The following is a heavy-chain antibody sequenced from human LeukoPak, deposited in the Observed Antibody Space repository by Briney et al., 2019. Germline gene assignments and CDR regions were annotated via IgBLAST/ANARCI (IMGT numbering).Heavy chain of an antibody. J-gene: IGHJ4*02. Sequence: PGGSLRLSCAASGFTFSSYSMNWVRQAPGKGLEWVSSISSSSYIYYADSVKGRFTISRDNAKNSLYLQMNSLRAEDTAVYYCASCKGSSWYDYWGQGTLVTVSS. CDR2: ISSSSYI. CDR3: ASCKGSSWYDY. D-gene: IGHD6-13*01. CDR1: GFTFSSYS. V-gene: IGHV3-21*01.